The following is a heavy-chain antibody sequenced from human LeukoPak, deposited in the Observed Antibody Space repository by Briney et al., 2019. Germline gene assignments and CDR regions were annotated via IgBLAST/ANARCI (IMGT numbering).Heavy chain of an antibody. Sequence: PGRSLRLSCAASGFTFDDYAMHWVRHAPGKGLEWVSGISWNSGSIVYADSVKGRFTISRVNAKNSLYLQMNSLRAEDTALYYCAKGHYYGSGSHIDYWGQGTLVTVSS. J-gene: IGHJ4*02. CDR1: GFTFDDYA. D-gene: IGHD3-10*01. CDR3: AKGHYYGSGSHIDY. CDR2: ISWNSGSI. V-gene: IGHV3-9*01.